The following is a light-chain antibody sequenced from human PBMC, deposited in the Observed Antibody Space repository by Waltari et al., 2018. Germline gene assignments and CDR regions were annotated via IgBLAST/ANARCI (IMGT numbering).Light chain of an antibody. Sequence: DIQMTQSPSTLPASVGDRVTITCRASQSISSWLAWYQQKPGKAPKLLIYDASSLESGVPSRFSGSGSGTEFTLTISTLQPDDFATYYCQQYNRRWTFGQGTKVEIK. J-gene: IGKJ1*01. CDR1: QSISSW. CDR2: DAS. CDR3: QQYNRRWT. V-gene: IGKV1-5*01.